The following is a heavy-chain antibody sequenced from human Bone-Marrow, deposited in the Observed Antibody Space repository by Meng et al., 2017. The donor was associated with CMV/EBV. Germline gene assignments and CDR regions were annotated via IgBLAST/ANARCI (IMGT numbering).Heavy chain of an antibody. J-gene: IGHJ4*02. V-gene: IGHV1-18*01. CDR3: ARAPRFWSGYFYYFDY. CDR2: ISGYNGDT. CDR1: GYAFSNYG. Sequence: SGYAFSNYGITWVRQAPGQGPEWMGWISGYNGDTKYAQKVQGRVSMTTDTSTTTVHMELRSLRSDDTAVYYCARAPRFWSGYFYYFDYWGQGTLVTVSS. D-gene: IGHD3-3*01.